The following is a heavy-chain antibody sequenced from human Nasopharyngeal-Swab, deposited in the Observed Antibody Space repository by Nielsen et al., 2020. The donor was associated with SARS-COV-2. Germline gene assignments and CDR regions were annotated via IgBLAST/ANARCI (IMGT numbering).Heavy chain of an antibody. D-gene: IGHD6-25*01. CDR2: ISYDGSNK. CDR1: GFTFSSYG. Sequence: GESLKISCAASGFTFSSYGMHWVRQAPGKGLEWVAVISYDGSNKYYADSVKGRFTISRDNSKNTLYLQMNSLRAEDTAVYYCALDPRSGGYWGQGTLVTVSS. J-gene: IGHJ4*02. CDR3: ALDPRSGGY. V-gene: IGHV3-30*04.